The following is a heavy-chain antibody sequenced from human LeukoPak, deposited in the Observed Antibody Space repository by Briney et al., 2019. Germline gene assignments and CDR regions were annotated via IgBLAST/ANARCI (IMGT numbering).Heavy chain of an antibody. CDR3: ARLAVWIAVAGNCYYYYYMDV. J-gene: IGHJ6*03. D-gene: IGHD6-19*01. V-gene: IGHV1-18*01. CDR2: ISAYNGNT. Sequence: ASVKVSCKASGYTFTSYGISWVRQAPGQGLEWMGWISAYNGNTNYAQKLQGRVTMTTDTSTSTAYMELRSLRSDDTAVYYCARLAVWIAVAGNCYYYYYMDVWGKGTTVTISS. CDR1: GYTFTSYG.